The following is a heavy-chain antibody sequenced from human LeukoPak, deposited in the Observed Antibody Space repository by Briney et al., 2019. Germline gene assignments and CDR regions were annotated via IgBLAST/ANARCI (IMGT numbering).Heavy chain of an antibody. V-gene: IGHV1-69*13. CDR2: IIPIFGTA. Sequence: SVEVSCKASGGTFSSYAISWVRQAPGQGLEWMGGIIPIFGTANYAQKFQGRVTITADESTSTAYMELSSLRSEDTAVYYCAAVAYCGGDCYPYFDYWGQGTLVTVSS. CDR3: AAVAYCGGDCYPYFDY. CDR1: GGTFSSYA. D-gene: IGHD2-21*02. J-gene: IGHJ4*02.